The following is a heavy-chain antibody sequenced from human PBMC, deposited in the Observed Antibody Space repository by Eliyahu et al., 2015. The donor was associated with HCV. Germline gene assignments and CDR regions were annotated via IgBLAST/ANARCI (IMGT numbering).Heavy chain of an antibody. CDR3: ASGGGGIAVAGTGGWFDP. J-gene: IGHJ5*02. D-gene: IGHD6-19*01. Sequence: QVQLQESGPGLVKPSETLSLTCTVSGGSXXTXYWSWTXXPPGKGLEWIGYIHYXGSXNYXPSLKSRVTISVDTSKNQFSLNLTSVTAADTAVYYCASGGGGIAVAGTGGWFDPWGQGTLVTVSS. CDR1: GGSXXTXY. CDR2: IHYXGSX. V-gene: IGHV4-59*01.